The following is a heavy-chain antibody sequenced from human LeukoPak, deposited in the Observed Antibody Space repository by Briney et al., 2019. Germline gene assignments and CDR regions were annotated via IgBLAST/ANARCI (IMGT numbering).Heavy chain of an antibody. J-gene: IGHJ4*02. CDR2: IWDDGSYK. D-gene: IGHD1-26*01. CDR3: AKPTRGSGSFLIDY. CDR1: GFSFSNYG. Sequence: PGGSLRLSCEAFGFSFSNYGMHWVGQAPGKGLEWVAVIWDDGSYKYYADSVKGRFTISRDNSKNTLYLQINSLRAEDTAVYYCAKPTRGSGSFLIDYWGQGTLVTVSS. V-gene: IGHV3-33*06.